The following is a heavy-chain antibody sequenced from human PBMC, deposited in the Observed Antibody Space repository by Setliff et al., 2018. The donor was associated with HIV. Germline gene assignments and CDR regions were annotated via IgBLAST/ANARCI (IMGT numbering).Heavy chain of an antibody. CDR3: ARLGSGWHWVTRIDY. V-gene: IGHV4-39*02. CDR2: IYYTGNT. Sequence: SETLSLTCNVSGASLSGSGFYWGWLRQPPGKGLQWIGSIYYTGNTFYNVSLTSRVTISIDTSKNLFFLTVRSVTAADTGIYYRARLGSGWHWVTRIDYWGRGTLVTVS. CDR1: GASLSGSGFY. D-gene: IGHD6-19*01. J-gene: IGHJ4*02.